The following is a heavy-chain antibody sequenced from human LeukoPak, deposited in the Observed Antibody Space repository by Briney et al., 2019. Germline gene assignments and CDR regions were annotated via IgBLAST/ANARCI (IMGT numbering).Heavy chain of an antibody. CDR1: GFTFSSYA. Sequence: PGGSPRLSCAASGFTFSSYAMSWVRQAPGKGLEWVSAISGSGGSTYYADSVKGRFTISRDNSKNTLYLQMNSLRAEDTAVYYCAKGPTYYYDSSGYFFDYWGQGTLVTVSS. CDR2: ISGSGGST. V-gene: IGHV3-23*01. D-gene: IGHD3-22*01. CDR3: AKGPTYYYDSSGYFFDY. J-gene: IGHJ4*02.